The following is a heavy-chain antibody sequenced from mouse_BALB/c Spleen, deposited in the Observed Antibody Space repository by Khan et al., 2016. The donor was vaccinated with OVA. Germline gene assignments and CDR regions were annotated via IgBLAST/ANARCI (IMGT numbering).Heavy chain of an antibody. Sequence: VQLQQPGPELVKPGASVKVSCKASGYAFTSYIMYWVKQSHGKSLEWIGYIDPYNGGTSYNQKFKGKATLTVDKSSTTAYMHLNSLTSEDSAVYYCAGGGYGGFAYWGQGTLVTVSA. CDR2: IDPYNGGT. J-gene: IGHJ3*01. V-gene: IGHV1S135*01. CDR3: AGGGYGGFAY. CDR1: GYAFTSYI. D-gene: IGHD2-2*01.